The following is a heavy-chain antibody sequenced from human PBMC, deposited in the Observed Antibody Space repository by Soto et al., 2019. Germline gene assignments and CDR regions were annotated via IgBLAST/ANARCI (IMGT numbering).Heavy chain of an antibody. CDR2: IKSKTDGGTT. V-gene: IGHV3-15*01. CDR3: TTDRQQLGDFDY. J-gene: IGHJ4*02. D-gene: IGHD6-13*01. CDR1: GFTFSNAW. Sequence: EVQLVESGGGLVKPGGSLRLSCAASGFTFSNAWMSWVRQAPGKGLEWVGRIKSKTDGGTTDYAAPVKGRFTISRDDSKNTLYLQMNSLKTEDTAVYYCTTDRQQLGDFDYWGQGTLVTVSS.